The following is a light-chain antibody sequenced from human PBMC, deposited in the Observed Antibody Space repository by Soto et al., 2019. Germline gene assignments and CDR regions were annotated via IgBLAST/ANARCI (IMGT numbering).Light chain of an antibody. CDR3: QSYDSSLSVV. V-gene: IGLV1-40*01. CDR2: GNN. J-gene: IGLJ2*01. CDR1: SSNIGAGYD. Sequence: QSVLTQPPSVSGATGQRVSISCTGSSSNIGAGYDVHWYQQLPGTAPKLLIFGNNNRPSGVPDRFSGSKSGTSASLAITGLQAEDEADYYCQSYDSSLSVVFGGGTKLTVL.